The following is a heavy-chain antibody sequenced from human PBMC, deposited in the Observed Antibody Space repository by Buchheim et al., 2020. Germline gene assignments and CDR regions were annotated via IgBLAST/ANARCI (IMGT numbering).Heavy chain of an antibody. CDR3: AKGGDYMRNY. CDR1: GGSLSGDY. CDR2: INHSGGT. Sequence: QEQLRQWGAGLLKPSETLSLTCAVFGGSLSGDYWSWIRQPPGKGLEWIGEINHSGGTNYNPSLKSRVTISVDTSKNHFSLKLTSVTAADTAVYYCAKGGDYMRNYWGQGTL. J-gene: IGHJ4*02. D-gene: IGHD4-17*01. V-gene: IGHV4-34*01.